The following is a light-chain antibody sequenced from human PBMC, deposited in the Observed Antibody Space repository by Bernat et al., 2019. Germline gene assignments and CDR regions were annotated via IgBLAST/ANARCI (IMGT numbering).Light chain of an antibody. CDR3: QSFDNSLNAWV. J-gene: IGLJ3*02. CDR1: SSNIGAGYP. CDR2: DNT. Sequence: QSVLTQPPSLSGAPGQRVTVSCTGSSSNIGAGYPVHWYQQLPGTAPKLLMYDNTNRPSGVLDRFSASKSGTSASLAITGLQADDEGDYYCQSFDNSLNAWVFGGGTKLTVL. V-gene: IGLV1-40*01.